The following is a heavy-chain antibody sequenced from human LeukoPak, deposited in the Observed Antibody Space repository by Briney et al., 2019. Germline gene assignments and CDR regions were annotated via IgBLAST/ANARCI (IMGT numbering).Heavy chain of an antibody. CDR3: ARGAYCSSTSCYTGWFDP. D-gene: IGHD2-2*02. CDR1: GYTFTSYD. Sequence: GASVKVSCKASGYTFTSYDINWVRQATGQGLEWMGWMNPNSGNTGYAQKFQGRVTMTRNTSISTAYMELSSLRPEDTAVYYCARGAYCSSTSCYTGWFDPWGQGTLVTVSS. CDR2: MNPNSGNT. V-gene: IGHV1-8*01. J-gene: IGHJ5*02.